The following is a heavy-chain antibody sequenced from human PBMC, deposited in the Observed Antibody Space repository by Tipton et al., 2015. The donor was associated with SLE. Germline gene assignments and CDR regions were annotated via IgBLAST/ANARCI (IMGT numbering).Heavy chain of an antibody. J-gene: IGHJ4*02. CDR1: CGPISRNSYN. CDR2: VFYSWST. Sequence: TLSLTCFVSCGPISRNSYNWGWIRQPPGKDLEWSGSVFYSWSTNYKPSLESRVTISIDTSKNQFTLSLRSVTAADTAVYYCGIHYGGSIDSWGQGTLVTVSS. CDR3: GIHYGGSIDS. V-gene: IGHV4-39*06. D-gene: IGHD3-16*01.